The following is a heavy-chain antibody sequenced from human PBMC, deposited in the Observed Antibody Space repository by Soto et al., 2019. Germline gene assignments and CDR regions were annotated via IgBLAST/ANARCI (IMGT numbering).Heavy chain of an antibody. CDR2: ISGSGGST. D-gene: IGHD3-9*01. J-gene: IGHJ4*02. Sequence: GGSLRLSCAASGFTFSSYDMSWVRQAPGKGLEWVSAISGSGGSTYYADSVKGRFTISRDNSKNTLYLQMNSLRAEDTAVYYCAKGGYTYYDILTGYYNYWGQGTLVTVSS. CDR1: GFTFSSYD. CDR3: AKGGYTYYDILTGYYNY. V-gene: IGHV3-23*01.